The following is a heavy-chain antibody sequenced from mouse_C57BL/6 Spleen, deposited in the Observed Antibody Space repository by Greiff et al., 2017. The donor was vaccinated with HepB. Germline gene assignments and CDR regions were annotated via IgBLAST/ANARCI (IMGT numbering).Heavy chain of an antibody. CDR1: GFTFSDYG. V-gene: IGHV5-17*01. CDR2: ISSGSSTI. J-gene: IGHJ3*01. D-gene: IGHD2-2*01. Sequence: EVNVVESGGGLVKPGGSLKLSCAASGFTFSDYGMHWVRQAPEKGLEWVAYISSGSSTIYYADTVKGRFTISRDNAKNTLFLQMTSLRSEDTAMYYCARPGYGYDDWFAYWGQGTLVTVSA. CDR3: ARPGYGYDDWFAY.